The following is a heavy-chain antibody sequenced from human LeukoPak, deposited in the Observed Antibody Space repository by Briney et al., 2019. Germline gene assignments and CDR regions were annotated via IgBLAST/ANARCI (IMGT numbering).Heavy chain of an antibody. D-gene: IGHD6-6*01. CDR2: INNSGST. V-gene: IGHV4-34*01. J-gene: IGHJ1*01. CDR3: ARAGVEYSTSSRAKFFQH. Sequence: SETLSLTCAVYGGSFSGYYWSWIRQPPGKGLEWIGEINNSGSTNYNPSLKSRVTISVAKSKNQFSLKLSSVTAADTAVYNCARAGVEYSTSSRAKFFQHWGQGTLVTVSS. CDR1: GGSFSGYY.